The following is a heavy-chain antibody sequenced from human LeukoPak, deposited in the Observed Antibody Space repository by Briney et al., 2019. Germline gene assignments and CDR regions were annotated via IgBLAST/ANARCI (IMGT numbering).Heavy chain of an antibody. CDR3: ARAYARWENYMDV. J-gene: IGHJ6*03. CDR2: ISSSSSYI. Sequence: GGSLRLSCAASGFTFSSYSMNWVRQAPGKGLEWVSSISSSSSYIYYADSVKGRFTISRDNAKNSLYLQMNSLRAADTAVYYCARAYARWENYMDVWGKGTTVTVSS. CDR1: GFTFSSYS. D-gene: IGHD1-26*01. V-gene: IGHV3-21*01.